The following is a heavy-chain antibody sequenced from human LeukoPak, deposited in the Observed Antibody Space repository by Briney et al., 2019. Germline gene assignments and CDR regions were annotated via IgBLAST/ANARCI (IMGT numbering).Heavy chain of an antibody. CDR1: GFTFSGYW. CDR2: IKQDGSEK. D-gene: IGHD3-22*01. CDR3: ARGPYYYDSSGYY. Sequence: GGSLRLSCAASGFTFSGYWMSWVRQAPGKGLEWVANIKQDGSEKYYVDSVKGRFTISRDNAKNSLYLQMNSLRAEDTAVYYCARGPYYYDSSGYYWGQGTLVTVSS. V-gene: IGHV3-7*01. J-gene: IGHJ4*02.